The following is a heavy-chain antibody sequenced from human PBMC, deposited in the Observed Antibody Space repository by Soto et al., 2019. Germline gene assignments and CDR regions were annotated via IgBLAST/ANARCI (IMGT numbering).Heavy chain of an antibody. Sequence: GESLKISCAASGFTFSSYAMSWVRQAPGKGLEWVSAISGSGGSTYYADSVKGRFTISRDNSKNTLYLQMNSLRAEDTAVYYCAKDVGIAAAGTSDYWGQGTLVTVSS. CDR2: ISGSGGST. D-gene: IGHD6-13*01. CDR1: GFTFSSYA. V-gene: IGHV3-23*01. CDR3: AKDVGIAAAGTSDY. J-gene: IGHJ4*02.